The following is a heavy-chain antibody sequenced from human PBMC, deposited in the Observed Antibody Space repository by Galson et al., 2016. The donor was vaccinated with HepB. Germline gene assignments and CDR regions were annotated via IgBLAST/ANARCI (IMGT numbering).Heavy chain of an antibody. Sequence: SETLSLTCGVYGGSFSAYYWTWIRQPPGKGLEWIGEINHSGTTKYNPSLKSRVTISADTSRNQFSLKLNSMAAADTAVYYCALPQDGSGSTYDALDIWGQGTMVTVSS. V-gene: IGHV4-34*01. CDR3: ALPQDGSGSTYDALDI. CDR2: INHSGTT. CDR1: GGSFSAYY. D-gene: IGHD2/OR15-2a*01. J-gene: IGHJ3*02.